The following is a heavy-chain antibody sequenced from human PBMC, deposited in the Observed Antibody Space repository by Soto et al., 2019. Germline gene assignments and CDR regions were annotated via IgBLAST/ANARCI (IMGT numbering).Heavy chain of an antibody. V-gene: IGHV3-30-3*01. CDR2: ISYDGSNK. Sequence: GGSLRLSCAASGFTFSSYAMHWVRQAPGKGLEWVAVISYDGSNKYYADSVKGRFTISRDNSKNTLYLQMNSLRAEDTAVYYCAREREYSSSYPYYYYYYGMDVWGQGTTVTVSS. CDR3: AREREYSSSYPYYYYYYGMDV. CDR1: GFTFSSYA. D-gene: IGHD6-6*01. J-gene: IGHJ6*02.